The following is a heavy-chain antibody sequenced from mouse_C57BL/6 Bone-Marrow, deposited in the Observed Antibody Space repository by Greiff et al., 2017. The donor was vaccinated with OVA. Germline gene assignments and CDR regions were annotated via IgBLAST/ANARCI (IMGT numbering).Heavy chain of an antibody. Sequence: EVHLVESGGDLVKPGGSLKLSCAASGFTFSSYGMSWVRQTPDKRLEWVATISSGGSYTYYPDSVKGRFTISRDNAKNTLYLQTSSLKSEDTAMYYCARQDDYDLFAYWGQGTLVTVSA. J-gene: IGHJ3*01. CDR3: ARQDDYDLFAY. V-gene: IGHV5-6*01. CDR2: ISSGGSYT. CDR1: GFTFSSYG. D-gene: IGHD2-4*01.